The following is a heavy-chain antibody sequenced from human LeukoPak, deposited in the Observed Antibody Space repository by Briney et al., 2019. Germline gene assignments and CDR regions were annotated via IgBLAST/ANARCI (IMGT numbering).Heavy chain of an antibody. CDR1: GGSFSGYY. CDR2: INHSGST. CDR3: AFHVDTAMVEIDY. V-gene: IGHV4-34*01. J-gene: IGHJ4*02. D-gene: IGHD5-18*01. Sequence: SETLSLTCAVYGGSFSGYYWRWIRQPPGKGLEWIGEINHSGSTNYNPSLKSRVTISVDTSKNQFSLKLSSVTAADTAVYYCAFHVDTAMVEIDYWGQGTLVTVSS.